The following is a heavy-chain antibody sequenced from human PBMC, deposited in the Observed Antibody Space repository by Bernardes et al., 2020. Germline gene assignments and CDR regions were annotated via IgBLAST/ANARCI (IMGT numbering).Heavy chain of an antibody. V-gene: IGHV4-59*08. D-gene: IGHD1-7*01. J-gene: IGHJ6*01. CDR3: ARQIGTRDYYYYGMDV. Sequence: SETLSLTCTVSGGSISSYYWSWIRQPPGKGLEWIGYIYYSGSTNYNPSLKSRVTISVDTSKNQFSLKLSSVSAADTAVYYCARQIGTRDYYYYGMDVGGPGTTVTVSS. CDR2: IYYSGST. CDR1: GGSISSYY.